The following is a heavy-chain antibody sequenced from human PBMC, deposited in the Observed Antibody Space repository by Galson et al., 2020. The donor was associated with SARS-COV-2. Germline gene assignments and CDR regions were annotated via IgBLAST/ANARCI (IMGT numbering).Heavy chain of an antibody. D-gene: IGHD4-17*01. V-gene: IGHV3-23*01. J-gene: IGHJ3*02. CDR1: GFTFSSYA. Sequence: GGSLRLSCAASGFTFSSYAMSWVRQAPGKGLEWVSAISGSGGSTYYADSVKGRFTISRDNSKNTLYLQMNSLRAEDTAVYYCAKCPLAVAYGDYSDDAFDIWGQGTMVTVSS. CDR2: ISGSGGST. CDR3: AKCPLAVAYGDYSDDAFDI.